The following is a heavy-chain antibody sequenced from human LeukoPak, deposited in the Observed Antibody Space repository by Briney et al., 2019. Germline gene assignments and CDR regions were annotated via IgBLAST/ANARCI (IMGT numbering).Heavy chain of an antibody. Sequence: SETLSLTCTVSGGSISSYYWNWIRQPPGKGLEYIGYIFYSGRTNYNPSLKSRVTLSVDTSKNWFSLRLTSVTAADTAVYYCARLGYYGSGSLVDYFDYWGQGTLVTVSS. CDR2: IFYSGRT. D-gene: IGHD3-10*01. CDR1: GGSISSYY. CDR3: ARLGYYGSGSLVDYFDY. J-gene: IGHJ4*02. V-gene: IGHV4-59*08.